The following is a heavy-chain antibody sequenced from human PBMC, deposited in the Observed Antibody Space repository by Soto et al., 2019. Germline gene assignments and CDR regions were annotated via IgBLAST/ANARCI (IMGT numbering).Heavy chain of an antibody. V-gene: IGHV3-53*01. CDR2: IYSGGST. Sequence: EVQLVESGGGLIQPGGSLRLSCAASGFTVSSNYMSWVRQAPGKGLEWVSVIYSGGSTYYADSVKGRVTISRDNSKNTLYLQMDGLRAEDTAVYYCARDRVESGYPEYFQHWGQGTLVTVSS. CDR1: GFTVSSNY. D-gene: IGHD3-22*01. J-gene: IGHJ1*01. CDR3: ARDRVESGYPEYFQH.